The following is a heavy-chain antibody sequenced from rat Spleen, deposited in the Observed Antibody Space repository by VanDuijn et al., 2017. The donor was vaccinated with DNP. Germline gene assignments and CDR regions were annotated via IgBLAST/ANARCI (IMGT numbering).Heavy chain of an antibody. Sequence: EVQLVESGGGLVQPGRSLKLSCVASGFTFSSYWMYWIRQAPGKGLEWVSSINTDVGSTYYPDPVKGRFTISRDNAKSTLYLQMNSLRCEDTATYYCTRDFIGTTTGVMDAWGQGASVTVSS. D-gene: IGHD1-5*01. V-gene: IGHV5-58*01. J-gene: IGHJ4*01. CDR1: GFTFSSYW. CDR2: INTDVGST. CDR3: TRDFIGTTTGVMDA.